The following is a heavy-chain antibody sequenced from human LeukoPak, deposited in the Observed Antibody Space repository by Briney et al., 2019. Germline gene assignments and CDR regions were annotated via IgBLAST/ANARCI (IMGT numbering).Heavy chain of an antibody. CDR2: ISGSGGST. D-gene: IGHD3-3*01. CDR1: GFTFSSYA. V-gene: IGHV3-23*01. CDR3: AKDPAFIWSGSRDYFDY. J-gene: IGHJ4*02. Sequence: PGGSLILSCSASGFTFSSYAMSWVRQAPGKGLEWVSAISGSGGSTYYADSVKGRFTISRDNSKNTLYLQMNSLRAEDTAVYYCAKDPAFIWSGSRDYFDYWGKGTLVTVSS.